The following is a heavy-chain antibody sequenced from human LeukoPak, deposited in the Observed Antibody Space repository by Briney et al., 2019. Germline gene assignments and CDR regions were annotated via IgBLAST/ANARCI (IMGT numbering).Heavy chain of an antibody. Sequence: SETLSLTCTVSGGSISSSSYYWGWIRQPPGKGLEWIGSIYYSGSTYYNPSLKSRVTISVDTSKNQFSLKLSSVTAADTAVYYCARRAGYYSFDYWGQGTLVTVSS. D-gene: IGHD3-9*01. J-gene: IGHJ4*02. CDR1: GGSISSSSYY. CDR3: ARRAGYYSFDY. V-gene: IGHV4-39*01. CDR2: IYYSGST.